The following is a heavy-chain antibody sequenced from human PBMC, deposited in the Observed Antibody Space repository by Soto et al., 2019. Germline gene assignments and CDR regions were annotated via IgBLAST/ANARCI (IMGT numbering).Heavy chain of an antibody. Sequence: QVQLVQSGAEVKKPGSSVKVSCKASGGTFSSYTISWVRQAPGQGLEWMGRIIPILGIANYAQKFQGRVTITAEKSMSTAYMELSSLRAEDTAVYYCARDSYCSGGSCYCSLALGDAFDIWGQGTMVTVSS. V-gene: IGHV1-69*08. D-gene: IGHD2-15*01. CDR3: ARDSYCSGGSCYCSLALGDAFDI. J-gene: IGHJ3*02. CDR1: GGTFSSYT. CDR2: IIPILGIA.